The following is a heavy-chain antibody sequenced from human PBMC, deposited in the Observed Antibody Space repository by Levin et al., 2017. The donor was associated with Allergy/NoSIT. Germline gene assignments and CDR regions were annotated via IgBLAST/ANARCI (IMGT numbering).Heavy chain of an antibody. CDR3: ARDRGGDYGDYYFDS. J-gene: IGHJ4*02. D-gene: IGHD4-17*01. CDR2: IDHSGST. Sequence: KPSETLSLTCDVSGASISSKNWWSWVRQPPGKGLEWIGEIDHSGSTNYNSSLESRATISVDKAKNQFSLKVTSVTAADTAVYYCARDRGGDYGDYYFDSWGQGTRVTVSS. V-gene: IGHV4-4*02. CDR1: GASISSKNW.